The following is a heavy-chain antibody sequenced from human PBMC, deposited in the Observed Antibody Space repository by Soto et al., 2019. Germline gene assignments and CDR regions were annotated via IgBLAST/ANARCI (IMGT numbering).Heavy chain of an antibody. CDR1: GFTFSSYV. J-gene: IGHJ4*02. V-gene: IGHV3-64*04. CDR2: ITSNGGST. Sequence: HPGGSLRLSCSASGFTFSSYVMNWVRQAPGKGLEYVSGITSNGGSTFYADSVKGRFIISRDNSQNTVYLQMNSLTTADTAVYYCLVASAALWGQGTQVTVSS. D-gene: IGHD6-13*01. CDR3: LVASAAL.